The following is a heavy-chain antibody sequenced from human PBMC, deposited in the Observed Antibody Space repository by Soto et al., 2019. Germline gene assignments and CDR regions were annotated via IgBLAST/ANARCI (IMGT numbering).Heavy chain of an antibody. D-gene: IGHD3-16*01. CDR2: ISGSTNTI. Sequence: EVQLVESGGGLVQPGGSLRLSCAASGFTFSSYSMTWVRQAPAKGLEWVSYISGSTNTIYDADSVKGRFTISRDNARSTLVQQMNSLRAEDTAVYYCARAIITIRGGIYLTHYFYLDVWCKWTTVTVSS. V-gene: IGHV3-48*01. CDR1: GFTFSSYS. J-gene: IGHJ6*03. CDR3: ARAIITIRGGIYLTHYFYLDV.